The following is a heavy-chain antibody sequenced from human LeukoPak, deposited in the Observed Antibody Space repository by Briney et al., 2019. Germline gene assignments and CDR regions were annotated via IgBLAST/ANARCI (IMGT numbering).Heavy chain of an antibody. CDR1: GFTFSSYG. D-gene: IGHD1-26*01. CDR3: ARLRDQWDFDY. CDR2: IWYDGSNK. V-gene: IGHV3-33*01. Sequence: QTGGSLRLSCAASGFTFSSYGMHWVRQAPGKGLEWVAVIWYDGSNKYYADSVKGRFTISRDNSKNTLYLQMNSLRAEDTAVYYCARLRDQWDFDYWGQGTLVTVSS. J-gene: IGHJ4*02.